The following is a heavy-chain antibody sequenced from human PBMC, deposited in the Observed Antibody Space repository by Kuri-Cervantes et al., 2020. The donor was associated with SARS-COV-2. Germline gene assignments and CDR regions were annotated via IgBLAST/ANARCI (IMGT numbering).Heavy chain of an antibody. V-gene: IGHV1-69*13. CDR2: IIPIFGTA. Sequence: SVKVSCKASGGTFSSYAISWVRQAPGQGLEWMGGIIPIFGTANYAQKFQGRVTITADESTSTAYMELSSLRSEDTAVYYCARAGVAGYSSGWNPYYYYGMDVWAKGPRSPSP. D-gene: IGHD6-19*01. CDR3: ARAGVAGYSSGWNPYYYYGMDV. J-gene: IGHJ6*02. CDR1: GGTFSSYA.